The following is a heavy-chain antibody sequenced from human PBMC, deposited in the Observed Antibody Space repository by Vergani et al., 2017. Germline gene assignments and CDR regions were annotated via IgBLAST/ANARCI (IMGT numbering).Heavy chain of an antibody. V-gene: IGHV3-30*07. D-gene: IGHD4-17*01. Sequence: QVQLVESGGGVVQPGRSLRLSCAASGLTFSSYAMHWVRQAPGKGLEWVAVISYDGSNKYYADSVKGRFTISRDNAKNALYLQMNSLRAEDTAVYYCARDPAYYYGDYDYWGQGTLVTVSS. J-gene: IGHJ4*02. CDR3: ARDPAYYYGDYDY. CDR2: ISYDGSNK. CDR1: GLTFSSYA.